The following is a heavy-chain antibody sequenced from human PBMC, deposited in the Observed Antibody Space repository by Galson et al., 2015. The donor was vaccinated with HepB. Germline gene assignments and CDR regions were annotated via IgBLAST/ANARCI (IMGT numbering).Heavy chain of an antibody. J-gene: IGHJ5*02. V-gene: IGHV3-11*05. CDR2: ISGSGGHT. CDR1: GFTFSDYY. Sequence: SLRLSCAASGFTFSDYYMNWIRQAPGKGLEWVSYISGSGGHTTYADSLKGRFTISRDNAKNSLYLQMNSLRAEDTAVYYCARDGYYGSGYNWFDPWGQGTLVTVSS. CDR3: ARDGYYGSGYNWFDP. D-gene: IGHD3-10*01.